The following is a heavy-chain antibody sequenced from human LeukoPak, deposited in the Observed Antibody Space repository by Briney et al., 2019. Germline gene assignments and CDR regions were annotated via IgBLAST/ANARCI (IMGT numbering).Heavy chain of an antibody. V-gene: IGHV4-59*08. D-gene: IGHD3-3*01. CDR3: ARLTFPGLRYDDRRIFDI. Sequence: SEPLSLICAVSGGPINSHDGSWIRRPPGKGLECIVYIQHSGRSNYNPSLVRRVTLSVDMSRNQFSLRQISVPAADTAVYYCARLTFPGLRYDDRRIFDIWGQGSVVTVSS. CDR2: IQHSGRS. J-gene: IGHJ3*02. CDR1: GGPINSHD.